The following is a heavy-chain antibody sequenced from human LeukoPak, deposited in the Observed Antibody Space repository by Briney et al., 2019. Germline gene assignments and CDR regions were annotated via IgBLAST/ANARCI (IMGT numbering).Heavy chain of an antibody. J-gene: IGHJ6*03. CDR1: GGSITSFY. V-gene: IGHV4-4*07. CDR3: ARGQWELLRYNYIDA. CDR2: IDTSGST. Sequence: SETLSLTCTVSGGSITSFYWNWIRQPAGKGLGWIGRIDTSGSTNYNPSLKSRVTMSVDTSKNQFSLRLSSVTAADTAVYYCARGQWELLRYNYIDAWGKGTTVTVSS. D-gene: IGHD1-26*01.